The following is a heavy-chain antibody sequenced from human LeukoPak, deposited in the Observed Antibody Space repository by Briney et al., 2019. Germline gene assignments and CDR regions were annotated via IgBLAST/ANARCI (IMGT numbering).Heavy chain of an antibody. D-gene: IGHD3-3*01. CDR3: AREVRAILEDYDFWSGYRYYYGMDV. V-gene: IGHV3-7*01. CDR1: GFTFSSYW. Sequence: GGSLRLSCAASGFTFSSYWMSWVRQASGKGLEWVANIKQGGSEKYYVDSVKGRFTISRDNAKNSLYLQMNSLRAEDTAVYYCAREVRAILEDYDFWSGYRYYYGMDVWGQGTTVTVSS. J-gene: IGHJ6*02. CDR2: IKQGGSEK.